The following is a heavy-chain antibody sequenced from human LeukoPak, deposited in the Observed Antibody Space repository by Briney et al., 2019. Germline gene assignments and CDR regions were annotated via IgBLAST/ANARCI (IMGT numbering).Heavy chain of an antibody. Sequence: PSETLSLTCSVSGASINGYFWNWVRQTPEKGLEWIGYVSHTGATTSNPTLKSRVSITIDTSKSQISLSMTSVTAADSALYYCARDRRGSYYTFDLWGPGTIVFVS. CDR1: GASINGYF. J-gene: IGHJ3*01. CDR3: ARDRRGSYYTFDL. D-gene: IGHD1-26*01. V-gene: IGHV4-59*01. CDR2: VSHTGAT.